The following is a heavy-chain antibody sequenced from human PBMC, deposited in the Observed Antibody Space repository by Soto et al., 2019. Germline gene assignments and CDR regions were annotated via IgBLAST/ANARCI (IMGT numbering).Heavy chain of an antibody. CDR2: IIPIFGTA. D-gene: IGHD6-13*01. CDR1: GGTFSSYA. CDR3: ARVGPAAAGTYGADYYYYYGMDV. Sequence: ASVKVSCKASGGTFSSYAISWVRQAPGQGLEWMGGIIPIFGTANYAQKFQGGVTITADKSTGTAYMELSSLRSEDTAVYYCARVGPAAAGTYGADYYYYYGMDVWGQGTTVTVSS. V-gene: IGHV1-69*06. J-gene: IGHJ6*02.